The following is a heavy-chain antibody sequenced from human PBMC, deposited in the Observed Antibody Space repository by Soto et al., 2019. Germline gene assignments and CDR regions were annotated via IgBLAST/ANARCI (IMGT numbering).Heavy chain of an antibody. J-gene: IGHJ4*02. CDR1: GDTFTDYY. CDR2: VNPSGGHT. CDR3: ARGGHVVVVTAALDY. V-gene: IGHV1-46*01. D-gene: IGHD2-21*02. Sequence: QVQLVQSGAEVKKPGASVKVSCKASGDTFTDYYIHWVRQAPGQGLEWMGTVNPSGGHTTYAQHCLGRMTMTRETSTSTLCMELTSLTSEDTAVYYCARGGHVVVVTAALDYWGQGTLVTVSS.